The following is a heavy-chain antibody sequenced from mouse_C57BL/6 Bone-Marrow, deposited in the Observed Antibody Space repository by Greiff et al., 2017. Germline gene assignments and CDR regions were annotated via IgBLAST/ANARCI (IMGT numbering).Heavy chain of an antibody. CDR2: IYPRSGNT. CDR1: GYTFTSYG. CDR3: ARCDYGIWYFDG. D-gene: IGHD2-4*01. J-gene: IGHJ1*03. V-gene: IGHV1-81*01. Sequence: QVQLQQSGAELARPGASVKLSCKASGYTFTSYGISWVKQRTGQGLEWIGEIYPRSGNTYYNEKFKGKATLTADKSSSTAYMELRSLTSEESAVYFCARCDYGIWYFDGWGTGTTVTVAS.